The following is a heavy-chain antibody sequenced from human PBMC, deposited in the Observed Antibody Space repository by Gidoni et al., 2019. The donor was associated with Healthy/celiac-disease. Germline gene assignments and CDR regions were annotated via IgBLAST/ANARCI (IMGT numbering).Heavy chain of an antibody. J-gene: IGHJ6*02. V-gene: IGHV4-61*01. D-gene: IGHD5-18*01. CDR3: ARGGYSYGSTLADSYGMDV. Sequence: QVQLQESGPGLVKPSETLSLTCTVSGGSVSSGSYYWSWIRQPPGKGLEWIGYIYYSGSTNYNPSLKSRVTISVDTSKNQFSLKLSSVTAADTAVYYCARGGYSYGSTLADSYGMDVWGQGTTVTVSS. CDR2: IYYSGST. CDR1: GGSVSSGSYY.